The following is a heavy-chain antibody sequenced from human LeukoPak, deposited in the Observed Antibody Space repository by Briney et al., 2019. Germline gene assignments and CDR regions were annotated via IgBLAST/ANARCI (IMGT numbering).Heavy chain of an antibody. J-gene: IGHJ4*02. CDR3: ARGTLYSGWSYYFDS. Sequence: SETLSLTCTVSGGSISSSSHHWGWIRQSPGKGLEWIASIYYSGNTYYNSSLKSRVTISVDNSNNKFSLRLSSVTAADTALYYCARGTLYSGWSYYFDSWGQGTLVTVSS. CDR1: GGSISSSSHH. V-gene: IGHV4-39*07. CDR2: IYYSGNT. D-gene: IGHD6-19*01.